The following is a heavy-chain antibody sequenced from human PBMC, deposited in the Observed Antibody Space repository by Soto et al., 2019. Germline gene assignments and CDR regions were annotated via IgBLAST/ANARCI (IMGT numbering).Heavy chain of an antibody. Sequence: GGSLRLSCAASGFTFSDYYMSWIRQAPGKGLEWVSYISSSGSTIYYADSVKGRFTISRDNAKNSLYLQMNSLRAEDTAVYYCARDPRRQPGWAPQHYYYMDVWGKGTTVTVSS. CDR3: ARDPRRQPGWAPQHYYYMDV. D-gene: IGHD3-9*01. CDR1: GFTFSDYY. J-gene: IGHJ6*03. CDR2: ISSSGSTI. V-gene: IGHV3-11*01.